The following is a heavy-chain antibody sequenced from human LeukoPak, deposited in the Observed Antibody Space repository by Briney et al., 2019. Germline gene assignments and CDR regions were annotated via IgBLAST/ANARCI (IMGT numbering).Heavy chain of an antibody. Sequence: GESLEISCKGSGYSFTSYWIGWVRQMPGKGLEWMGIIYPGDSDTRYSPSFQGQVTISADKSISTAYLQWSSLKASDTAMYYCARHGAYYDSSGYYYGTYYFDYWGQGTLVTVSS. V-gene: IGHV5-51*01. CDR3: ARHGAYYDSSGYYYGTYYFDY. CDR2: IYPGDSDT. CDR1: GYSFTSYW. D-gene: IGHD3-22*01. J-gene: IGHJ4*02.